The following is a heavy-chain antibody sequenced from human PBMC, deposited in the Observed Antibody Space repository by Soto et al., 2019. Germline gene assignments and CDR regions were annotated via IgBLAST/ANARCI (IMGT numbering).Heavy chain of an antibody. Sequence: EVQLVESGGGLVKPGGSLRLSCAASGFTFSSYSMNWVRQAPGKGLEWVSTISSTGTYIYYADSLKGRLTISRDNANNSLYLQMNSLGVEDTAVYYCARDDYGDLDYWGQGTLVTVSS. CDR3: ARDDYGDLDY. CDR1: GFTFSSYS. V-gene: IGHV3-21*01. D-gene: IGHD4-17*01. J-gene: IGHJ4*02. CDR2: ISSTGTYI.